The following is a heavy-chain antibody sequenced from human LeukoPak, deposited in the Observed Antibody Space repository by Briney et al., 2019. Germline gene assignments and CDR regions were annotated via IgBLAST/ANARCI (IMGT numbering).Heavy chain of an antibody. CDR3: ARDGSGSYFDY. CDR1: GFTVSSNY. V-gene: IGHV3-53*01. Sequence: SGGSLRLSCAASGFTVSSNYMSWVRQAPGKGLEWVSVIYSGGSTYYADSVKGRFTISRDNSKNTLCLQMNSLRAEDTAVYYCARDGSGSYFDYWGQGTLVTVSS. D-gene: IGHD3-10*01. J-gene: IGHJ4*02. CDR2: IYSGGST.